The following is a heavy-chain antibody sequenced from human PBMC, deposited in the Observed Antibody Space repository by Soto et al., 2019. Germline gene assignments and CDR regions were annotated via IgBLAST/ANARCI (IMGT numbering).Heavy chain of an antibody. D-gene: IGHD7-27*01. J-gene: IGHJ4*02. CDR1: GVSISNYF. CDR3: ARVPLGRYYFDY. V-gene: IGHV4-59*12. Sequence: PSETLSLTCTVSGVSISNYFWSWIRQPPGKGLEWIAYISSSGSTNYNPSLKSRVTISVDTSKNQFSLKLSSVTAADTAVYYCARVPLGRYYFDYWGQGTLVTVSS. CDR2: ISSSGST.